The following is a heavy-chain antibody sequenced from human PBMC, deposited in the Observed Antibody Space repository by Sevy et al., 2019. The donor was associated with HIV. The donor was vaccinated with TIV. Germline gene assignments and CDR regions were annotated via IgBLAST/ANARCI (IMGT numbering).Heavy chain of an antibody. CDR2: ISVSGRL. CDR3: AKDGYSSGLLYYFDH. V-gene: IGHV3-23*01. Sequence: GGSLRLSCAASGFKFDNYAMAWVRLAPGQGLVWVSAISVSGRLSYADSVKGRFTISRDSSKKMIYLHLNSLRADDTATYYCAKDGYSSGLLYYFDHWGQGTLVTVSS. J-gene: IGHJ4*02. CDR1: GFKFDNYA. D-gene: IGHD6-19*01.